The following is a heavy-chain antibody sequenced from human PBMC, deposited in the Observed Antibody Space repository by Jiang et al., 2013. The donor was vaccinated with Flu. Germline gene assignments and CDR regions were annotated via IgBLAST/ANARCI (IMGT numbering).Heavy chain of an antibody. V-gene: IGHV6-1*01. D-gene: IGHD6-19*01. J-gene: IGHJ5*02. CDR3: AREGYSSGWYPKRSFDP. CDR1: GDSVSSNSAA. CDR2: TYYRSKWYN. Sequence: QTLSLTCAISGDSVSSNSAAWNWIRQSPSRGLEWLGRTYYRSKWYNDYAVSVKSRITINPDTSKNQFSLQLNSVTPEDTAVYYCAREGYSSGWYPKRSFDPWGQGTLVTVSS.